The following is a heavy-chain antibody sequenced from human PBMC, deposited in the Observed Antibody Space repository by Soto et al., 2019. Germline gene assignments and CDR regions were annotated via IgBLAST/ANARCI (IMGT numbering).Heavy chain of an antibody. Sequence: PSETLSLTCTVSGASISGFYWSWIRKSAGKGLEWIGRIYAAGTTDYNPSLKSRVMMSVDTSKKQFSLKLRSVTAADTAVYYCVRDGTKTLRDWFDPWGQGISVTVSS. CDR2: IYAAGTT. V-gene: IGHV4-4*07. J-gene: IGHJ5*02. CDR1: GASISGFY. D-gene: IGHD1-1*01. CDR3: VRDGTKTLRDWFDP.